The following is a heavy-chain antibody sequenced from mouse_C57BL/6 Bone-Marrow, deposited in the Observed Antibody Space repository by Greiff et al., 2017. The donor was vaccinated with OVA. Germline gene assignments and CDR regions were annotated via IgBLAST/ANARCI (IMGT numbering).Heavy chain of an antibody. CDR1: GFTFSDYY. D-gene: IGHD2-3*01. J-gene: IGHJ3*01. V-gene: IGHV5-12*01. CDR3: ARLGDGYPGFAY. Sequence: EVQGVESGGGLVQPGGSLKLSCAASGFTFSDYYMYWVRQTPEKRLEWVAYISNGGGSTYYPDTVKGRFTISRDNAKNTLYLQMSRLKSEDTAMYYCARLGDGYPGFAYWGQGTLVTVSA. CDR2: ISNGGGST.